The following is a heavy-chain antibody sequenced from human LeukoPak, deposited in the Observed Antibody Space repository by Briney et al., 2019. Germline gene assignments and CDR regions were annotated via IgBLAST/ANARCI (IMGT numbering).Heavy chain of an antibody. V-gene: IGHV1-18*01. D-gene: IGHD2-15*01. CDR2: ISAYNGNT. Sequence: ASVKVSCKASGYTFTSYGISWVRQAPGQGLEWMGWISAYNGNTNYAQRLQGRVTMTTDTSTSTAYMELRSLTSDDTAIYYCARVPSGGPFDYWGQGTLVTVSS. CDR3: ARVPSGGPFDY. CDR1: GYTFTSYG. J-gene: IGHJ4*02.